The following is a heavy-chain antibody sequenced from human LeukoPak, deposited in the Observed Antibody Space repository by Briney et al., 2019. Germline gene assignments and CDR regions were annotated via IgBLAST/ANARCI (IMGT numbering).Heavy chain of an antibody. CDR1: GFTFSSYS. CDR2: ISSSSSYI. V-gene: IGHV3-21*01. J-gene: IGHJ5*02. Sequence: PGGSLRLSCAASGFTFSSYSMNWVRQAPGEGLEWVSSISSSSSYIYYAASVKGRFTTSRDNAKTSLYLQMNSLRAEDTAVYYCARVSSSSWTRGDWFDPWGQGTLVTVSS. CDR3: ARVSSSSWTRGDWFDP. D-gene: IGHD6-13*01.